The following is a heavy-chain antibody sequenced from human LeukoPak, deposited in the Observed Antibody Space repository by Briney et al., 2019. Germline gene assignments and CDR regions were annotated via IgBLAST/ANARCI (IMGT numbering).Heavy chain of an antibody. CDR3: AGELDTPPSVYFDY. V-gene: IGHV3-30*03. CDR2: ISSDGSNK. D-gene: IGHD5-18*01. J-gene: IGHJ4*02. CDR1: GFTFSNYG. Sequence: GGSLRLSCIASGFTFSNYGMHWVRQAPGKGLEWVAVISSDGSNKYYADSVKGRFTISRDDSKNTLYLQVNSLRADDTAVYYCAGELDTPPSVYFDYWGQGTLVTVSS.